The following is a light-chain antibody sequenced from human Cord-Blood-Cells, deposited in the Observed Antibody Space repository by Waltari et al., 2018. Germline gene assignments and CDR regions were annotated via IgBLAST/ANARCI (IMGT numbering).Light chain of an antibody. Sequence: QSALTQPASVSGSPGQSIPISCTGTSSDVVSYNLVSWYQQHPGKAPKLMIYEGSKRPSGVSNRFSGSKSGNTASLTISGLQAEDEADYYCCSYAGSSTWVFGGGTKLTVL. J-gene: IGLJ3*02. CDR3: CSYAGSSTWV. CDR2: EGS. V-gene: IGLV2-23*01. CDR1: SSDVVSYNL.